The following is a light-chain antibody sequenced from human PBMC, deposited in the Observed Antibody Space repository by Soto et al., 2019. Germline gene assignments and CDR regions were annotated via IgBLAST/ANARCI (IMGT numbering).Light chain of an antibody. J-gene: IGKJ4*01. CDR2: VAS. CDR3: IQLNILPLS. CDR1: QDFNNY. V-gene: IGKV1-9*01. Sequence: DIQLTQSPSFLSASVGDRVTITCRASQDFNNYLAWYQQKPGEAPKLLMYVASTLQSGVPSRFSGSGSWTSFTSTIRRLSPEDFGNYFCIQLNILPLSFVGGTKLEPK.